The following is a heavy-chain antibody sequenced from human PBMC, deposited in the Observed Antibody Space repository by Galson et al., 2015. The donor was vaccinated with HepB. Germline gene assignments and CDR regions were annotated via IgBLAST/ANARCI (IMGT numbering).Heavy chain of an antibody. CDR1: GFTFSSYA. CDR2: ISGSGGST. CDR3: VKDQGDSSGYYYY. J-gene: IGHJ4*02. D-gene: IGHD3-22*01. Sequence: SLRLSCAASGFTFSSYAMSWVRQAPGKGLEWVSAISGSGGSTYYADSVKGRFTISRDNSKNTLYLQMNSLRAEDTAVYYCVKDQGDSSGYYYYWGQGTLVTVSS. V-gene: IGHV3-23*01.